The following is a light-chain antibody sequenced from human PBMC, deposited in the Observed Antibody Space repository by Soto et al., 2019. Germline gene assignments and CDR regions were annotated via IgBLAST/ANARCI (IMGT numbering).Light chain of an antibody. J-gene: IGKJ4*01. CDR3: QQYHTVPLT. CDR1: QNINNW. Sequence: DIQMTQSPSTLSASVGDRVTITCRAYQNINNWMAWYHQKPGEAPKLLIYDAFSLQTGVPFTFSGSGSGTEFSLTISSLQPDDFGNYYCQQYHTVPLTFGGGTKVEIK. V-gene: IGKV1-5*01. CDR2: DAF.